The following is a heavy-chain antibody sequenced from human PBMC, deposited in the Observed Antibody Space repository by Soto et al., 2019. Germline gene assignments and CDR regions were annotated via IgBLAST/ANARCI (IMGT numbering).Heavy chain of an antibody. J-gene: IGHJ5*02. Sequence: QVQLVQSGAEVEKPGASVKVSCKASGYTFASYDINWVRQATGQGLEWMGWMNPNSGNTGYAQKFQGRVTMTRDTSISTAYMELSSLRSEDTAVYYCVRERAYGWYWFDPWGQGTLVTVSS. CDR2: MNPNSGNT. CDR3: VRERAYGWYWFDP. D-gene: IGHD6-19*01. V-gene: IGHV1-8*01. CDR1: GYTFASYD.